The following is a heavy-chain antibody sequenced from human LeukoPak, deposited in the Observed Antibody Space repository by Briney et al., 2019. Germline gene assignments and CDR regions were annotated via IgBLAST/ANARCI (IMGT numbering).Heavy chain of an antibody. Sequence: ASVKVSCKASGYTFTSYDINWVRQATGQGLEWMGWMNPNRGNTGYAQKFQGRVTMTRNTSISTAYMELSSLRSEATAVYYCARVPRGGDRFDPGGQETLVTVSS. J-gene: IGHJ5*02. CDR3: ARVPRGGDRFDP. V-gene: IGHV1-8*01. CDR1: GYTFTSYD. CDR2: MNPNRGNT. D-gene: IGHD3-16*01.